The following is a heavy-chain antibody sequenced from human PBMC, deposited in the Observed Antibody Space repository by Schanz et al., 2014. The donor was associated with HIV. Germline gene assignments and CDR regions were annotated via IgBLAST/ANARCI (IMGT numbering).Heavy chain of an antibody. CDR2: ISTSRSYI. D-gene: IGHD2-15*01. V-gene: IGHV3-21*02. J-gene: IGHJ4*02. CDR1: GFTFSSYN. CDR3: ARRSSDGGYYDN. Sequence: VQLVESGGGVVQPGRSLRLSCAASGFTFSSYNMNWVRQAPGKGLEWVSSISTSRSYIDYADSVKGRFTISRDNAKNSLYLQMNSLRAEDTAVYYCARRSSDGGYYDNWGQGTLVTVSS.